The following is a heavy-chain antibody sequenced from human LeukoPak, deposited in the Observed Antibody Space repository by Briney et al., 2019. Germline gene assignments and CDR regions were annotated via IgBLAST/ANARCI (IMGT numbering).Heavy chain of an antibody. V-gene: IGHV1-2*02. CDR3: ARDPPRTTVTTVSDY. Sequence: ASVKVSCKASGYTFTGYYMHWVRQAPGQGLEWMGWINPNSGGTNYAQKFQGRVTMTRDTSISTAYMELSRLRSDDTAVYYCARDPPRTTVTTVSDYWGQGTLVTVSS. J-gene: IGHJ4*02. CDR2: INPNSGGT. CDR1: GYTFTGYY. D-gene: IGHD4-17*01.